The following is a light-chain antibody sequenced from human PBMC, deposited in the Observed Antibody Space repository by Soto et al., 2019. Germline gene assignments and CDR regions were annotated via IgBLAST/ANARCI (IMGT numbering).Light chain of an antibody. CDR2: DAS. CDR3: QQLHSYPVT. CDR1: QGISSF. Sequence: IQLTQSPSSLSASVVDRGTVTCLASQGISSFLAWYQQKPGKAPKPLIYDASTLQNGVPSRFSGSGSGTDFTLTISSLQPEDSATYYCQQLHSYPVTFGHGTRLEIK. J-gene: IGKJ5*01. V-gene: IGKV1-9*01.